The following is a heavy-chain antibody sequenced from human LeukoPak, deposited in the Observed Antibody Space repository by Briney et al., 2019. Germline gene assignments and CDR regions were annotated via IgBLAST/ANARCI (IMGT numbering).Heavy chain of an antibody. CDR1: GFTFSSYA. CDR2: ISGSGGST. CDR3: AKDPQSRYCSSTSCYGPVWFDP. V-gene: IGHV3-23*01. Sequence: GASLRLSCAASGFTFSSYAMSWVRQAPGKGLEWVSAISGSGGSTYYADSVKGRFTISRDNSKNTLYLQMNSLRAGDTAVYYCAKDPQSRYCSSTSCYGPVWFDPWGQGTLVTVSS. D-gene: IGHD2-2*01. J-gene: IGHJ5*02.